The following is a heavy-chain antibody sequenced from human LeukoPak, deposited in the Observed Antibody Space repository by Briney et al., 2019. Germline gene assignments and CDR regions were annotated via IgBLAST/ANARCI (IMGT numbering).Heavy chain of an antibody. CDR3: ATYTAMAGTFDY. D-gene: IGHD5-18*01. CDR2: IWYDGSNK. J-gene: IGHJ4*02. V-gene: IGHV3-33*01. CDR1: GFTFSGYG. Sequence: PGGSLRLSCAASGFTFSGYGMHWVRQAPGKGLEWVAVIWYDGSNKYYADSVKGRFTISRDNSKNTLYLQMNSLRAEDTAVYYCATYTAMAGTFDYWGQGTLVTVSS.